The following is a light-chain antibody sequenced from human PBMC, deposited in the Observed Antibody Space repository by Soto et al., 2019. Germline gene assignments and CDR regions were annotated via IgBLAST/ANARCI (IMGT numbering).Light chain of an antibody. Sequence: QSALTQPRSVSGSPGQSVTMSCTGSSSDVGGSKFVSWYQQRPGKAPRLMIYDVTERPSGVPDRFSGSKSGNTASLPISGLQAEDEADYYCCSYAGTYTGVFGTGTKLTVL. CDR1: SSDVGGSKF. J-gene: IGLJ1*01. CDR3: CSYAGTYTGV. V-gene: IGLV2-11*01. CDR2: DVT.